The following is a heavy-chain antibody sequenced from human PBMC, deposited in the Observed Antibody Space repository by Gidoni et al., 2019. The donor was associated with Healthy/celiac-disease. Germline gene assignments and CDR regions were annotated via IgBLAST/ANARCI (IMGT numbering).Heavy chain of an antibody. Sequence: QVQLVQSGAEVTKPGSSVTVSCKASGGTFSSYAISWVRQAPGQGLEWMGGIIPIFGTANYAQKFQGRVTITADESTSTAYMELSSLRSEDTAVYYCARARYYYDSSGYYYDSFDYWGQGTLVTVSS. CDR2: IIPIFGTA. J-gene: IGHJ4*02. V-gene: IGHV1-69*01. CDR1: GGTFSSYA. D-gene: IGHD3-22*01. CDR3: ARARYYYDSSGYYYDSFDY.